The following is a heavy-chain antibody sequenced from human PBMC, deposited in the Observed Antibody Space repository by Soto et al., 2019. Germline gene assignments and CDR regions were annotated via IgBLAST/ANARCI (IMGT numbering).Heavy chain of an antibody. D-gene: IGHD3-3*01. CDR3: ARDVGITTFGVATQY. Sequence: ASVKVSCKASGYTFSIHGMHWVRQAPGQRLEWMGWINPGSGNTKYSQKFQGRVTISRDTSASTVYMELSSLRFEDTAVYYCARDVGITTFGVATQYWDQGTLVTVS. J-gene: IGHJ4*02. CDR1: GYTFSIHG. CDR2: INPGSGNT. V-gene: IGHV1-3*01.